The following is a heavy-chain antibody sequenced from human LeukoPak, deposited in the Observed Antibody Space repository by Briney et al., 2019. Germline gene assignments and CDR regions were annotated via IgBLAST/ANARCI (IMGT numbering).Heavy chain of an antibody. CDR2: IIPIFGTA. CDR3: AGSNWNDALDAFDI. CDR1: GGTFSSYA. Sequence: SVKVSCKASGGTFSSYAISWVRQAPGQGLEWMGGIIPIFGTANYAQKFQGRVTITADESTSTAYMELSSLRSEDTAVYYCAGSNWNDALDAFDIWGQGTMVTVSS. J-gene: IGHJ3*02. V-gene: IGHV1-69*13. D-gene: IGHD1-1*01.